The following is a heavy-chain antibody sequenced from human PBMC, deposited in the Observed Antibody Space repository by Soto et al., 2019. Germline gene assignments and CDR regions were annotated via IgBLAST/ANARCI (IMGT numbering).Heavy chain of an antibody. J-gene: IGHJ4*02. CDR3: AREVGATRFDF. Sequence: EVHLVESGGGLVQPGGSLRLSCAASGFTVSSNYMNWVRQAPGRGLEWVSLIYSGGSTHYADSVKGRFIISRDNSKNTLYLQMNSRRAEDTAVYYCAREVGATRFDFWGQGTLVTVSS. CDR2: IYSGGST. D-gene: IGHD1-26*01. V-gene: IGHV3-66*01. CDR1: GFTVSSNY.